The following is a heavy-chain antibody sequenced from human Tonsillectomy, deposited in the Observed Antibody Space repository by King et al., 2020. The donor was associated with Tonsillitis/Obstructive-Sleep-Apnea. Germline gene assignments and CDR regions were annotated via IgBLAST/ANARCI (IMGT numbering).Heavy chain of an antibody. J-gene: IGHJ5*02. CDR1: GFTFSTYG. V-gene: IGHV3-33*01. Sequence: VQLVESGGGVVQPGRSLRLSCAASGFTFSTYGMHWVRQAPGKGLEWVAVIWYDGSNKYYADSVKGRFTISRDNSKNTLYLQMNSLRAEDTAVYYCARDRGEAHTWFDPWGQGTLVTVSS. D-gene: IGHD3-16*01. CDR2: IWYDGSNK. CDR3: ARDRGEAHTWFDP.